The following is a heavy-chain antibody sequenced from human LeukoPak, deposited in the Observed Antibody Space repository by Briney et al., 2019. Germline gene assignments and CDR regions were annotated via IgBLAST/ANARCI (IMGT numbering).Heavy chain of an antibody. CDR2: TTADGGGT. CDR3: AKEASSGNFVTIDC. D-gene: IGHD1-26*01. V-gene: IGHV3-23*01. CDR1: GFTFRNYV. Sequence: GGSLRLSCAASGFTFRNYVMSWVRQTPEKGLEWVSATTADGGGTNHADSVKGRFTISRDNSKNTLYLQMNSLRAEDTAIYYCAKEASSGNFVTIDCWGQGALVTVSS. J-gene: IGHJ4*02.